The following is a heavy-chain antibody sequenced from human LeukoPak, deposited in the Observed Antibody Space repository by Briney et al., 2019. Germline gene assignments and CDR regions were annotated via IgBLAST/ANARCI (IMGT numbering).Heavy chain of an antibody. Sequence: SETLSLTCAVSGYSISSSNWWGWIRQPPGQGLEWIGYIYYSGSIYYNPSLKSRVTMSVDTSKNQFSLKLSSVTAVDTAVYYCARTMSSSHTVYGMDVWGQGTTVTVTS. V-gene: IGHV4-28*05. CDR2: IYYSGSI. CDR3: ARTMSSSHTVYGMDV. CDR1: GYSISSSNW. J-gene: IGHJ6*02. D-gene: IGHD2-2*02.